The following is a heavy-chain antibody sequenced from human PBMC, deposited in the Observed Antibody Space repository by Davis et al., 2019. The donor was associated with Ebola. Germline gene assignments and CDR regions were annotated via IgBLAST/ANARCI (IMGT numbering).Heavy chain of an antibody. CDR1: GYTFTGYY. V-gene: IGHV1-2*02. Sequence: ASVKVSCKASGYTFTGYYMHWVRQAPGQGLEWMGWINPNSGGTNYAQKFQGRVTMTRDTSISTAYMALSRLRSEDTAVYYCARRVLDTAMEFDYWGQGTLVTVSS. CDR3: ARRVLDTAMEFDY. D-gene: IGHD5-18*01. J-gene: IGHJ4*02. CDR2: INPNSGGT.